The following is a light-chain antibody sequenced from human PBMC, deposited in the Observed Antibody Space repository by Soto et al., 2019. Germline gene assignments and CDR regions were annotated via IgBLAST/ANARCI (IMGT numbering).Light chain of an antibody. V-gene: IGKV1-33*01. Sequence: DIQMTQSPSSLSASVGDRVTITCQASQDISNYLNWYQQKPGKAPKLLIYDPSNLETGVPSRFSGSGSGTDFTFTISSLQPEDIATYYCQQYDNLPITFCQGTRLEIK. CDR2: DPS. J-gene: IGKJ5*01. CDR1: QDISNY. CDR3: QQYDNLPIT.